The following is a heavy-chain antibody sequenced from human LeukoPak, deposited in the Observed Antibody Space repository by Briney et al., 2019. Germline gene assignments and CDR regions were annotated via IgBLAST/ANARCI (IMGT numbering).Heavy chain of an antibody. CDR1: GGSISSYY. D-gene: IGHD3-3*01. V-gene: IGHV4-39*01. CDR2: IYYDGST. J-gene: IGHJ4*02. CDR3: AGRFLEWLLDY. Sequence: PSETLSLTCTVSGGSISSYYWGWTRQPPGKGLGWIGSIYYDGSTYYNPSLKSRVTISADTSKNQFSLKLSSMTAADTAVYYCAGRFLEWLLDYWGQGTLVTVSS.